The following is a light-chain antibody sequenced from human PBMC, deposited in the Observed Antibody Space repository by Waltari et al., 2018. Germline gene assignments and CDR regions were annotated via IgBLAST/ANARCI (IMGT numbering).Light chain of an antibody. J-gene: IGKJ2*01. Sequence: DIVMTQSPDTLAVSLGERATINCTSSLTLLYSSNLKNYLAWYQQRPGQPPQLLIYWASTRKSEVPDRFTGSGSGTHFTLTSSSLQAEDVATYHCQQYYTTPPTFGQGTKLEI. V-gene: IGKV4-1*01. CDR1: LTLLYSSNLKNY. CDR3: QQYYTTPPT. CDR2: WAS.